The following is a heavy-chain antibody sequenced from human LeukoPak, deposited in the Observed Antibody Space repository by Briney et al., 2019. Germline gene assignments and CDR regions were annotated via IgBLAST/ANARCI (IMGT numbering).Heavy chain of an antibody. CDR2: IIPILGIA. D-gene: IGHD3-9*01. Sequence: ASVKVSCKASGGTFSSYAISWVRQAPGQGLERMGRIIPILGIANYAQKFQGRVTITADKSTSTAYMELSSLRSEDTAVYYCARDPNYDILTGYYDLWDYWGQGTLVTVSS. CDR3: ARDPNYDILTGYYDLWDY. J-gene: IGHJ4*02. CDR1: GGTFSSYA. V-gene: IGHV1-69*04.